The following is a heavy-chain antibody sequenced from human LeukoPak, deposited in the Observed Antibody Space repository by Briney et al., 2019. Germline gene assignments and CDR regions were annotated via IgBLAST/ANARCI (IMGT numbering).Heavy chain of an antibody. CDR2: IYSSGRT. Sequence: RSETLSLTCTVSGGSISSGDYYWSWIRQPPGKGLEWIGYIYSSGRTYYNPSLKSRVTRSVDTSNNQFSLKLSSVTAADTAVYYCARGTYYDFWSGYTNWFDPWGQGTLVTVSS. D-gene: IGHD3-3*01. CDR3: ARGTYYDFWSGYTNWFDP. J-gene: IGHJ5*02. CDR1: GGSISSGDYY. V-gene: IGHV4-30-4*08.